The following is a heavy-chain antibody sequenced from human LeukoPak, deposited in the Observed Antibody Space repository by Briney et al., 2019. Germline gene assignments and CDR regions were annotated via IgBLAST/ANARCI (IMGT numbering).Heavy chain of an antibody. CDR2: ISGSGGST. Sequence: PGGSLRLSCAASGFTFSSYGMSWVRQAPGKGLEWVSAISGSGGSTYYADSVKGRFTISRDNSKNTLYLQMNSLRAEDTAVYYCAAALGYCSGGSCYSRSYYYYMDVWGKGTTVTISS. D-gene: IGHD2-15*01. CDR1: GFTFSSYG. V-gene: IGHV3-23*01. J-gene: IGHJ6*03. CDR3: AAALGYCSGGSCYSRSYYYYMDV.